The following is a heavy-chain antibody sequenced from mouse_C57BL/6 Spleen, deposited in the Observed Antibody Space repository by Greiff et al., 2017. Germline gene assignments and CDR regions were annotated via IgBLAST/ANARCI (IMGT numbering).Heavy chain of an antibody. Sequence: QVQLKESGPGLVQPSQSLSITCTVSGFSLTSYGVHWVRQSPGKGLEWLGVIWRGGSTDYNAAFMSRLSITKDNSKSQVFFKMNSLQADDTAIYYCAKNWGTTVVEPYFDVWGTGTTVTVSS. CDR3: AKNWGTTVVEPYFDV. J-gene: IGHJ1*03. CDR1: GFSLTSYG. V-gene: IGHV2-5*01. D-gene: IGHD1-1*01. CDR2: IWRGGST.